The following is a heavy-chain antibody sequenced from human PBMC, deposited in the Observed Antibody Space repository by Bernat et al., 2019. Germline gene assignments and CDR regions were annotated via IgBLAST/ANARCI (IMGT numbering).Heavy chain of an antibody. CDR2: IYYSGST. CDR3: ARQRYDYVWGSYRYGGGYFDY. D-gene: IGHD3-16*02. Sequence: QVQLQQWGAGLLKPSETLSLTCAVYGGSFSGYYWSWIRQPPGKGLEWIGSIYYSGSTYYNPSLKSRVTISVDTSKNQFSLKLSSVTAADTAVYYCARQRYDYVWGSYRYGGGYFDYWGQGTLVTVSS. V-gene: IGHV4-34*01. J-gene: IGHJ4*02. CDR1: GGSFSGYY.